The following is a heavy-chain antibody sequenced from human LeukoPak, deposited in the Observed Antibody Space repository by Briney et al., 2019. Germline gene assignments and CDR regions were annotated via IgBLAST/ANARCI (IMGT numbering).Heavy chain of an antibody. CDR3: AKWGDYDVLTGYYDPDY. Sequence: GGSLRLSCVASGFTFSNYAMSWVRQAPGKGLERVSAITGSGGITYYADSVKGRFTISRDNSKNTLYLQMNSLRAEDTAVYYCAKWGDYDVLTGYYDPDYWGQGTLVTVSS. V-gene: IGHV3-23*01. CDR2: ITGSGGIT. CDR1: GFTFSNYA. J-gene: IGHJ4*02. D-gene: IGHD3-9*01.